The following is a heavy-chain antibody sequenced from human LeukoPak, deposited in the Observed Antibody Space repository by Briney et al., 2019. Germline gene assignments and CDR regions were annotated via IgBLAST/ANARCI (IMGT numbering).Heavy chain of an antibody. J-gene: IGHJ4*02. CDR2: INPNSGGT. D-gene: IGHD2-2*01. CDR1: GYTFTGYY. Sequence: ASVKVSCKASGYTFTGYYIHWVRQAPGQGLEWMGWINPNSGGTKYAQKFQGRVTMTRDTSISTAYMELSSLRSDDTAVYYCARAGLIVEPSAQNDYWGQGTLVTVSS. V-gene: IGHV1-2*02. CDR3: ARAGLIVEPSAQNDY.